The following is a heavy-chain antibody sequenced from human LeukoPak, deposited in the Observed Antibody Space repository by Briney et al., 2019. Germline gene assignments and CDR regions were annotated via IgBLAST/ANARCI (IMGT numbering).Heavy chain of an antibody. Sequence: PSETLSLTCTVSGGSISSSSYYWGWIRQPPGKGLEWIGSIYYSGSTYYNPSLKSRVTISVDTSKKQFSLKLSSVTAADTAVYYCARLGYDFWSGYDYWGQGTLVTVSS. CDR3: ARLGYDFWSGYDY. D-gene: IGHD3-3*01. CDR1: GGSISSSSYY. J-gene: IGHJ4*02. V-gene: IGHV4-39*01. CDR2: IYYSGST.